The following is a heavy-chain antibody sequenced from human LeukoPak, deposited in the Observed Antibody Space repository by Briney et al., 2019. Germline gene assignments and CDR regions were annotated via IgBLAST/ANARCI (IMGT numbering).Heavy chain of an antibody. V-gene: IGHV3-66*01. CDR2: IYSGGST. J-gene: IGHJ4*02. CDR1: GFTVSSNY. CDR3: ARETFDYGDSDYFDY. D-gene: IGHD4-17*01. Sequence: PGGSLRLSCAASGFTVSSNYMTWVRQAPGKGLEWVSVIYSGGSTYYADSVKGRFTISRDNSKNTLYLHMNSLRAGDTAVYYCARETFDYGDSDYFDYWGQGTLVTVSS.